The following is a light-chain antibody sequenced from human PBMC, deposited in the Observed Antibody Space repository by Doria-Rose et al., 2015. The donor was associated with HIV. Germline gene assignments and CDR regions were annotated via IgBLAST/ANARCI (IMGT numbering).Light chain of an antibody. CDR3: QSYDSRLSVYV. J-gene: IGLJ1*01. Sequence: QPVLTQPPSVSGAPGQRVAISCTGSSSNTGAGFDVNWYQQFPGTAPKLLIHGNTNRPSGVPDRFSGSKSGTSASPAISGLRAEDEADYYCQSYDSRLSVYVFGTGTKVTVL. V-gene: IGLV1-40*01. CDR1: SSNTGAGFD. CDR2: GNT.